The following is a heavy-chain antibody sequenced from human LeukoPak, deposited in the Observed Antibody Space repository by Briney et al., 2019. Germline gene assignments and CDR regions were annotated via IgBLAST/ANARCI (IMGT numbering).Heavy chain of an antibody. J-gene: IGHJ6*04. CDR2: IKQDGGEK. D-gene: IGHD6-25*01. CDR1: GFTFSGYW. Sequence: GGSLRLSCAASGFTFSGYWMSWLRQAPGKGLEWVSNIKQDGGEKNYVDSVKGRFTISRDNAKNSLYLPMKSLRAEDTAVYYCARDRGFRQADVWGKGTTVTVSS. CDR3: ARDRGFRQADV. V-gene: IGHV3-7*01.